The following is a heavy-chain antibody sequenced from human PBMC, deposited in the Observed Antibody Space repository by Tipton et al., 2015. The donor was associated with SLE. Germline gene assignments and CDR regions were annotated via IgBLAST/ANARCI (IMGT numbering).Heavy chain of an antibody. CDR2: IYYSGSP. CDR1: GGSINIRNYY. J-gene: IGHJ4*02. D-gene: IGHD3-22*01. V-gene: IGHV4-31*03. CDR3: AREKISSGYYIEY. Sequence: TLSLTCTVSGGSINIRNYYWGWIRQSPGKGLEWIGYIYYSGSPYYNPSLKSRVTISLDTSKNQFSLKLTSVTAADTALYYCAREKISSGYYIEYWGQGTLVTVSS.